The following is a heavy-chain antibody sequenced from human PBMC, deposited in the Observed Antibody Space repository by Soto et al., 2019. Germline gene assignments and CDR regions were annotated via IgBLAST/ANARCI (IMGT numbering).Heavy chain of an antibody. CDR3: ARITRQFLVINY. J-gene: IGHJ4*02. CDR1: GGSVSSGSYH. Sequence: SETLSLTCTVSGGSVSSGSYHWSWIRQPTGKGLELIGYICYSGSTNYNPSLKSRVTISVDTSKNQFSLKLSSVTAADPDVYYCARITRQFLVINYWGQGALVTVYS. CDR2: ICYSGST. V-gene: IGHV4-61*01. D-gene: IGHD3-16*01.